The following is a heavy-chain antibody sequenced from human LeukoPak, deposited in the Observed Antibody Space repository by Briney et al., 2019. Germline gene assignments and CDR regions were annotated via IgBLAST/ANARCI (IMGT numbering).Heavy chain of an antibody. Sequence: PGGSLRLSCAASGITFRSYWMNWVRQAPGKGLEWVASINQDGGGKNYVDSVKGRFTVSGDNAKKYLQMNSLRAEDTAVYYCAMNWNVPPRDYWGQGTLVTVSS. D-gene: IGHD1-1*01. CDR1: GITFRSYW. J-gene: IGHJ4*02. V-gene: IGHV3-7*01. CDR2: INQDGGGK. CDR3: AMNWNVPPRDY.